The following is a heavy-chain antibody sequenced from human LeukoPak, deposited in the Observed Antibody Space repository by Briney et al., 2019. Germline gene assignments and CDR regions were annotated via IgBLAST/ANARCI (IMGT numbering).Heavy chain of an antibody. CDR1: GFSLSTRGVG. V-gene: IGHV2-5*02. J-gene: IGHJ4*02. Sequence: SGPTLVKPTQTLTLTCTFSGFSLSTRGVGMGLIRQPPGKALEWLALIYWDDDKRYSPSLKSRLIITKDTSKNQVVLTMTNMDPVDTATYYCAHRLKYGDYIYFDYWGQGTLVTVSS. D-gene: IGHD4-17*01. CDR2: IYWDDDK. CDR3: AHRLKYGDYIYFDY.